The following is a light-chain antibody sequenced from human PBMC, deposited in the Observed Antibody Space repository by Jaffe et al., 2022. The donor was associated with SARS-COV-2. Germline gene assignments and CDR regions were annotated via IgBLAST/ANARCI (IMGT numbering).Light chain of an antibody. V-gene: IGKV3-20*01. Sequence: ETVLTQSPGTLSLSPGERATLSCRASQRVSSNYLAWYQQKPGQAPRLLIYGASSRATGIPDRFSGSGSGTDFTLTITRLEPEDFAVYYCQQYANSPPWTFGQGTKVEI. CDR2: GAS. CDR1: QRVSSNY. J-gene: IGKJ1*01. CDR3: QQYANSPPWT.